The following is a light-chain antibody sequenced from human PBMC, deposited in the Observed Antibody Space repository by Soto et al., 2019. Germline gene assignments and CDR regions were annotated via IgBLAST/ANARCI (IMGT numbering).Light chain of an antibody. J-gene: IGKJ4*01. V-gene: IGKV1D-12*01. CDR3: QQRSNWPPELT. Sequence: DIQMTQSPSSVSASVGDRVTITCRASQDISTYLAWYQQKPGKAPRLLISAASSLQSGVPSRFSGSGSGTEFTLTISSLQPEDFAVYYCQQRSNWPPELTFGGGTKVDI. CDR1: QDISTY. CDR2: AAS.